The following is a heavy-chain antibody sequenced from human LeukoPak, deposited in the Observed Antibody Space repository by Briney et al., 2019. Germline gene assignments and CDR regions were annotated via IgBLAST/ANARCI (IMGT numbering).Heavy chain of an antibody. CDR3: ARASEWIQLWYFDY. Sequence: GASVKVSCQTSGYNFKTHAVSWVRQVPGQGLEWMGWISAYNGNTNYAQKLQGRVTMTTDTSTSTAYMELRSLRSDDTAVYYCARASEWIQLWYFDYWGQGTLVTVSS. V-gene: IGHV1-18*01. CDR1: GYNFKTHA. CDR2: ISAYNGNT. J-gene: IGHJ4*02. D-gene: IGHD5-18*01.